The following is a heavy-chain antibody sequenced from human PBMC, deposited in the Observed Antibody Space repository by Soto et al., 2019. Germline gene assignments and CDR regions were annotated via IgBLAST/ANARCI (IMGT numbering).Heavy chain of an antibody. CDR1: GYSFTSYW. V-gene: IGHV5-10-1*01. D-gene: IGHD6-25*01. CDR2: IDPSDSYN. J-gene: IGHJ5*02. CDR3: ARACGRAAGSYIWFDP. Sequence: PGESLKISCKGSGYSFTSYWISWVRQMPGKGLEWMWRIDPSDSYNNYIPPLQGHVTISADKSISTASLQWSSLKASHTAMYYCARACGRAAGSYIWFDPWGQGALVTVSS.